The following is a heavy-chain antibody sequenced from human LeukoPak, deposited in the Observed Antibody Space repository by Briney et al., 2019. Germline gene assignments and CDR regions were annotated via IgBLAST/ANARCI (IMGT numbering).Heavy chain of an antibody. CDR2: INHSGST. Sequence: PSETLSLICAVYGGSFSGYYWSWIRQPPGKGLEWIGEINHSGSTNYNPSLKSRVTISVDTSKNQFSLKLSSVTAADTAVYYCARRSLGYCSSTSCRKGDYWGQGTLVTVSS. J-gene: IGHJ4*02. CDR1: GGSFSGYY. D-gene: IGHD2-2*01. CDR3: ARRSLGYCSSTSCRKGDY. V-gene: IGHV4-34*01.